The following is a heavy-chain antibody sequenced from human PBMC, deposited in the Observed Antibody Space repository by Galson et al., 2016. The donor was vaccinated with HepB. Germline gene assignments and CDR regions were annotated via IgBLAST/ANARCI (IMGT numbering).Heavy chain of an antibody. CDR1: GFTFSNYG. CDR2: ISRSGDST. D-gene: IGHD3-3*01. CDR3: ARGPAGLLDY. J-gene: IGHJ4*02. V-gene: IGHV3-23*01. Sequence: SLRLSCAASGFTFSNYGVTWVRQAPGKGLEVVSSISRSGDSTDYADSVKGRFTISRDNSKNTLSLQLNSLKGEDTAVYYCARGPAGLLDYWGQGLLVTVSS.